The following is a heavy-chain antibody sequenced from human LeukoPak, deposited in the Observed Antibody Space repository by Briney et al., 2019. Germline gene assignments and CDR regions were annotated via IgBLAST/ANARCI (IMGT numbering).Heavy chain of an antibody. Sequence: SETLSLTCTVSGGSISSYYWSWIRLPAGKGLEWIGRIYTSGSTNYNPSLKSRVTMSVDTSKNQFSLKLSSVTAADTAVYYCARDCSSTSWARGNWFDPWGQGTLVTVSS. V-gene: IGHV4-4*07. CDR3: ARDCSSTSWARGNWFDP. CDR1: GGSISSYY. J-gene: IGHJ5*02. CDR2: IYTSGST. D-gene: IGHD2-2*01.